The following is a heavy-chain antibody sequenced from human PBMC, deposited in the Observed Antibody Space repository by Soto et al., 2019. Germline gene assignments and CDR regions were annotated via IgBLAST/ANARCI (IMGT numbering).Heavy chain of an antibody. D-gene: IGHD2-2*01. CDR3: VRDPGPRPAAIRGLDWFDH. Sequence: HPGGSLRLSCVASGFTFSGYWMSWVRQAPGKGLEWVAKIKQYGSERHYVDSVKGRFTISRDNANNSVFLQMNNLRDEDTAVYYCVRDPGPRPAAIRGLDWFDHWGQGTLVTVSS. J-gene: IGHJ5*02. V-gene: IGHV3-7*03. CDR2: IKQYGSER. CDR1: GFTFSGYW.